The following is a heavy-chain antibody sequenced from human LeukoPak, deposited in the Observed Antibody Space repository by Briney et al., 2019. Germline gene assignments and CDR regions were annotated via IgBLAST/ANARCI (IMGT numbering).Heavy chain of an antibody. CDR2: ISGSGGST. CDR1: GFTFSTYG. CDR3: AKDPKGVGSGWYYYMDV. Sequence: PGGSLRLSCAASGFTFSTYGMSWVRQAPGKGLEWVSAISGSGGSTYYADSVKGRFTISRDNSKNTLYLQMNSLRAEDTAVYYCAKDPKGVGSGWYYYMDVWGKGTTVTISS. V-gene: IGHV3-23*01. J-gene: IGHJ6*03. D-gene: IGHD6-19*01.